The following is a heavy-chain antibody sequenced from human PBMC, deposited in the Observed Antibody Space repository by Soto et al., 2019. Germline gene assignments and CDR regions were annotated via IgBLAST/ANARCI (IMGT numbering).Heavy chain of an antibody. CDR1: GGSFNDYY. CDR3: ARSKGRYFVSGPDAYYYYYMDV. Sequence: NPSETLSLTCAVSGGSFNDYYWIWIRQPPGKGLEWLGEINHSGSTNYNPSLKSRVTISVDTSKNQFSLKLSSVTAADTAVYYCARSKGRYFVSGPDAYYYYYMDVWGKGTTVTVSS. D-gene: IGHD3-9*01. J-gene: IGHJ6*03. V-gene: IGHV4-34*01. CDR2: INHSGST.